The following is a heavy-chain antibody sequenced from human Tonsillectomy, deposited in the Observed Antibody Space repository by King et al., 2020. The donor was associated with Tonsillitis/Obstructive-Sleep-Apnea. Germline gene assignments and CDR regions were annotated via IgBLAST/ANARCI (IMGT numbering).Heavy chain of an antibody. J-gene: IGHJ4*02. D-gene: IGHD2-2*01. CDR1: GFTFSSYW. CDR3: ASGYCSSPSCSDTLFDY. V-gene: IGHV3-7*01. Sequence: EVQLVESGGGLVQPGGSLRLSCAASGFTFSSYWMSWVRQAPGKGLEWVANIKQDGREKYYVDSVKGRFTISRDNAKNSMYLQMNSLRAVDTAVYYCASGYCSSPSCSDTLFDYWGQGTLVTVSS. CDR2: IKQDGREK.